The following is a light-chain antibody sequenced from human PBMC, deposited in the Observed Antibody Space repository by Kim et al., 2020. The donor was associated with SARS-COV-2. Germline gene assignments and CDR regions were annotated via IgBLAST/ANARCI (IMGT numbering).Light chain of an antibody. CDR2: EDS. Sequence: GKPVTIPCPRSGGSIPSTYVQCYQRRPGSAPATVIYEDSQRPSGVPDRFSGAIDSSSNSASLTISGLKTEDEADYYCQSYDSKNQVFGGGTQLTVL. CDR3: QSYDSKNQV. CDR1: GGSIPSTY. J-gene: IGLJ3*02. V-gene: IGLV6-57*03.